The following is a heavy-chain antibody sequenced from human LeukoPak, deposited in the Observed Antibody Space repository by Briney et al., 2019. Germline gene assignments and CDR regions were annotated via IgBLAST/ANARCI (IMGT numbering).Heavy chain of an antibody. D-gene: IGHD3-22*01. J-gene: IGHJ4*02. CDR1: GGSFSGYY. CDR2: INHSGST. CDR3: ARGLFHSSGYYYYFDY. Sequence: SETLSLTCAVYGGSFSGYYWSWIRQPPGKGLEWIGEINHSGSTNYNPSLKSRVTISVDTSKNQFSLKLSSVTAADTAVYHCARGLFHSSGYYYYFDYWGQGTLVTVSS. V-gene: IGHV4-34*01.